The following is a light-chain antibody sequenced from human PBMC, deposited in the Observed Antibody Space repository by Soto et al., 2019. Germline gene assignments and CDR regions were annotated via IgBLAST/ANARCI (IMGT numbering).Light chain of an antibody. CDR1: ESVTSS. CDR2: AAS. Sequence: EIVMTQSPATLSVSPGDRATLSCRASESVTSSLAWYQQKPGLPARLLIYAASTRATDVPARFSGGGSETEFTLTISSLQSEDFAVYFCQQYNIWPLWTFGQGTKVDIK. J-gene: IGKJ1*01. V-gene: IGKV3-15*01. CDR3: QQYNIWPLWT.